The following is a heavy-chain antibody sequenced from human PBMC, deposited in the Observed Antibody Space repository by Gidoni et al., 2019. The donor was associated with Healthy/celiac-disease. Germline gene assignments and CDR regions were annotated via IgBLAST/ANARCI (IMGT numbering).Heavy chain of an antibody. CDR3: ARFDIVATGTIDY. D-gene: IGHD5-12*01. CDR2: IYYSGST. Sequence: QVQLQESGPGLVKPSETLSLTCTVSGGSISSYYGSWIRQPPGKGLEWIGYIYYSGSTNYNPSLKSRVTISVDTSKNQFSLKLSSVTAADTAVYYCARFDIVATGTIDYWGQGTLVTVSS. CDR1: GGSISSYY. V-gene: IGHV4-59*01. J-gene: IGHJ4*02.